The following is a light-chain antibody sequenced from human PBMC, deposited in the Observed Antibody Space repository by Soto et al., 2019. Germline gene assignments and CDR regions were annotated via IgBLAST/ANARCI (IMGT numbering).Light chain of an antibody. CDR1: QSITSH. Sequence: DIQMTQSPSSLSASVGDRVTITCRASQSITSHLNWYQQKPGKAPKLLIYAASTLQSGVPSRFTGSGSGTQFTLTISSLQPEDFATYYCQQSYRTPLTFGGVTKVEIK. V-gene: IGKV1-39*01. CDR2: AAS. J-gene: IGKJ4*01. CDR3: QQSYRTPLT.